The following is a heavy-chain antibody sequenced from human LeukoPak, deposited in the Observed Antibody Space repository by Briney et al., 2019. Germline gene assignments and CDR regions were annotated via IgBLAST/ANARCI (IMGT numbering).Heavy chain of an antibody. CDR3: ARGITMIRGKAFDI. V-gene: IGHV4-59*01. CDR2: IYYTGST. CDR1: GGSISTYY. D-gene: IGHD3-22*01. Sequence: SETLSLTCTVSGGSISTYYWSWIRQPPGKGLECIGYIYYTGSTNYNPSLKSRVTISVDTSKNQLSLKLSSVTAADTAVYYCARGITMIRGKAFDIWGQGTMVTVSS. J-gene: IGHJ3*02.